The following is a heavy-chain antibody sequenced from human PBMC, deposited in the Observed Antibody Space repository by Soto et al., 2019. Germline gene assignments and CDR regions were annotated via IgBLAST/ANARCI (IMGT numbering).Heavy chain of an antibody. CDR1: GDAISNDNYY. CDR3: ARGESMLPSVLTSPLDY. CDR2: IYSTGST. Sequence: QVQLQESGPGLVKPSQTLSLICTVSGDAISNDNYYWSWIRQPPGKGLEWIGYIYSTGSTTYNPSLTSRLTMSIDQSKRHFSLKLTSVTAADTAGYSCARGESMLPSVLTSPLDYWGQGTLVTVSS. V-gene: IGHV4-30-4*08. D-gene: IGHD3-16*01. J-gene: IGHJ4*02.